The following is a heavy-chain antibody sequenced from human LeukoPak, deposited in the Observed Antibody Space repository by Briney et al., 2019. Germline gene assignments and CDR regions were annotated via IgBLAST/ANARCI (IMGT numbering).Heavy chain of an antibody. Sequence: PSETLSLTCTVSGGSISSYYWSWIRQPPGKGLEWIGYIYYSGSTNYNPSLKSRVTMSVDTSKNQFSLKLSSVTAADTAVYYCATSSGQLHHFDYWGQETLVTVSS. V-gene: IGHV4-59*12. CDR3: ATSSGQLHHFDY. J-gene: IGHJ4*02. D-gene: IGHD3-22*01. CDR1: GGSISSYY. CDR2: IYYSGST.